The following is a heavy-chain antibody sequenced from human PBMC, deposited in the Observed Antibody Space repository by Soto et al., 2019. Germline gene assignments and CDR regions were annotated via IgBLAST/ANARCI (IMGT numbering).Heavy chain of an antibody. V-gene: IGHV1-69*06. Sequence: SVKVSCKASGGSLSTNPISWVRQAPGQGLEWMGGTGSGTGPGNHAQKFQGRLTVTADKSTSTVYMELTNLSSEHTAVYYCARRDSGGFYRFFESWGQGTLVTVSS. J-gene: IGHJ4*02. CDR2: TGSGTGPG. CDR1: GGSLSTNP. CDR3: ARRDSGGFYRFFES. D-gene: IGHD2-15*01.